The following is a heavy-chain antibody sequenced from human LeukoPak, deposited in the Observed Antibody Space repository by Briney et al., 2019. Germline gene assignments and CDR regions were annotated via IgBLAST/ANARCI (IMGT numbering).Heavy chain of an antibody. V-gene: IGHV4-34*01. CDR3: ARAGDFWSGYYPSRPRNYYYMDV. D-gene: IGHD3-3*01. J-gene: IGHJ6*03. CDR2: INHSGST. Sequence: PSETLSLTCAVYGGSFSGYYWSWIRQPPGRGLEWIGEINHSGSTNYNPSLKSRVTISVDTSKNQFSLKLSSVTAADAAVYYCARAGDFWSGYYPSRPRNYYYMDVWGKGTTVTVSS. CDR1: GGSFSGYY.